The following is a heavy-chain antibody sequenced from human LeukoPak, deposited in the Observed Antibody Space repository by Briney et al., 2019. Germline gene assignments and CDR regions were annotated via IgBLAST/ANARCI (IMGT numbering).Heavy chain of an antibody. CDR3: ARDLKGGWLQPAY. J-gene: IGHJ4*02. Sequence: GASVKVSCKASGYTFTSYDISWVRQATGQGLEWMGWMSPNSGNTGYAQKFQGRVTMTRNTSISTAYMDLSSLRSEDTAVYYCARDLKGGWLQPAYWGQGTLVTVSS. CDR2: MSPNSGNT. V-gene: IGHV1-8*01. D-gene: IGHD5-24*01. CDR1: GYTFTSYD.